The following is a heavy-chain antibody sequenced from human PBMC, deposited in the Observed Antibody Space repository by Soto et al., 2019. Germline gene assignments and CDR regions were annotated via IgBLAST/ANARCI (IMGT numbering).Heavy chain of an antibody. CDR1: GFTCSTYA. CDR2: VSASGLNT. D-gene: IGHD1-1*01. V-gene: IGHV3-23*01. J-gene: IGHJ4*02. Sequence: EVQLLESGGKLVQPGGSLTLSCAASGFTCSTYAIAWVRQAPGKGLEWVSGVSASGLNTDYADPVKGRFYISRDNSKNTVAPHMNSLRAEDTALYYCANARPRRPSGYFFQYWGQGTPVTVSS. CDR3: ANARPRRPSGYFFQY.